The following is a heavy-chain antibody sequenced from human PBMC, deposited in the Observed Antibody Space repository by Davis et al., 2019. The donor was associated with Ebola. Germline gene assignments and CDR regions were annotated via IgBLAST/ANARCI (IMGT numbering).Heavy chain of an antibody. J-gene: IGHJ4*02. CDR1: GFTFTSYD. D-gene: IGHD3-10*01. V-gene: IGHV1-8*01. CDR2: MNPNSGNT. CDR3: VRDLRGWGDFDY. Sequence: ASVKVSCKASGFTFTSYDINWVRQATGQGLEWMGWMNPNSGNTGYAQKFQGRVTMTRNTSISTAYMELSSLRSEDTAVYYCVRDLRGWGDFDYWGQGTLVTVSS.